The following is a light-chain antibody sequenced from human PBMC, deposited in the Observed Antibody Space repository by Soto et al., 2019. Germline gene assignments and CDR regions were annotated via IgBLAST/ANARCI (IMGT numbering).Light chain of an antibody. J-gene: IGKJ1*01. CDR2: GAS. V-gene: IGKV3-20*01. CDR3: QQYGSSPRT. CDR1: QSVSSSY. Sequence: EIVLTQSPGTLSLSPGERATLSCTASQSVSSSYLAWYQQKPGQAPRLLIYGASNRATGIPDRFSGSGSGTDFTLTISRLEPEDFAVYYCQQYGSSPRTFGQGTKVEIK.